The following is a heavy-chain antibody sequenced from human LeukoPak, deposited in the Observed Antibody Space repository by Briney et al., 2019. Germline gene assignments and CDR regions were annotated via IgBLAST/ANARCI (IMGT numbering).Heavy chain of an antibody. V-gene: IGHV3-48*03. CDR1: GFTFSSYE. J-gene: IGHJ4*02. CDR3: ARKYCSTISCLFDN. CDR2: ISSSGTTI. Sequence: GSLRLSCAASGFTFSSYEMNWVRQAPGKGLQWVSDISSSGTTIYYADSVKGRFTISRDNAKNSLYLQMNSLRAEDTAVYYCARKYCSTISCLFDNWGQGTLVTVSS. D-gene: IGHD2-2*01.